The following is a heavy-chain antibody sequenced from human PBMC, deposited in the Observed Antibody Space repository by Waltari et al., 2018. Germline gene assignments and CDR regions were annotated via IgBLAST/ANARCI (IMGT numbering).Heavy chain of an antibody. V-gene: IGHV4-59*11. J-gene: IGHJ4*02. CDR2: IYYSGST. Sequence: QVQLRESGPGLVQPSETLSLTCTVSGGSISSHYWSWIRQPPGKGLEWIGYIYYSGSTNYNPSLKSRVTISVDTSKNQFSLKLSSVTAADTAVYYCARETGTLFDYWGQGTLVTVSS. CDR1: GGSISSHY. D-gene: IGHD3-9*01. CDR3: ARETGTLFDY.